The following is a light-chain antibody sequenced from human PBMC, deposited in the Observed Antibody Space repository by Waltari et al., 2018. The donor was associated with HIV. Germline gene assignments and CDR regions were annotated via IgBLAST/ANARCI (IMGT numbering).Light chain of an antibody. CDR1: QSVLVNSNVKNN. J-gene: IGKJ1*01. V-gene: IGKV4-1*01. CDR3: QQYYSTPQT. CDR2: WAS. Sequence: ILLTKSQDSLPASLARRPTFNCNSTQSVLVNSNVKNNLAWYQQKSGQPPKLLFYWASDRQSGVPERFSGSGSGTDFTLTISSLQAEDVAIYYCQQYYSTPQTFGQGTKVEVK.